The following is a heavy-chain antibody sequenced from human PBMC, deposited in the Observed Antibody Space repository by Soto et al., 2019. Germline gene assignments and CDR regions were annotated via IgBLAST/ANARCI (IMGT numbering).Heavy chain of an antibody. J-gene: IGHJ5*02. CDR2: ISSSGSTI. CDR1: GFTFSSYE. Sequence: LRLSCAASGFTFSSYEMNWVRQAPGKGLEWVSYISSSGSTIYYADSVKGRFTISRDNAKNSLYLQMNSLRAEDTAVYYCARVGGTGTGWFVPWGQGTLVTVSS. V-gene: IGHV3-48*03. CDR3: ARVGGTGTGWFVP. D-gene: IGHD1-7*01.